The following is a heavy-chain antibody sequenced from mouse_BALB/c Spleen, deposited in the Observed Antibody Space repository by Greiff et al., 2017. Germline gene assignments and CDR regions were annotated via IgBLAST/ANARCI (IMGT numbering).Heavy chain of an antibody. CDR2: IWSGGST. Sequence: QVQLQQSGPGLVQPSQSLSITCTASGFSLTSYGVHWVRQSPGKGLEWLGVIWSGGSTHYNAAFISRLSISKDNSKSQVFFKMNSLQANDTAIYYCARSAYDYDGWDFDVWGAGTTVTVSS. CDR3: ARSAYDYDGWDFDV. CDR1: GFSLTSYG. D-gene: IGHD2-4*01. J-gene: IGHJ1*01. V-gene: IGHV2-2*02.